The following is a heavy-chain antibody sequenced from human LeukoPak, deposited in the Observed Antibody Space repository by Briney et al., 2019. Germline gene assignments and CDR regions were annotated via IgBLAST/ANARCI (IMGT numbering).Heavy chain of an antibody. Sequence: SETLSLTCTVSGGSISSSSYYWGWIRQPPGKGLEWIESIYYSGSTYYNPSLKSRVTISVDTSKKQFSLKLSSVTAADTAVYYCARGDTVAARPGRFDSWGQGTLVTVSS. CDR3: ARGDTVAARPGRFDS. D-gene: IGHD6-6*01. V-gene: IGHV4-39*07. CDR1: GGSISSSSYY. J-gene: IGHJ4*02. CDR2: IYYSGST.